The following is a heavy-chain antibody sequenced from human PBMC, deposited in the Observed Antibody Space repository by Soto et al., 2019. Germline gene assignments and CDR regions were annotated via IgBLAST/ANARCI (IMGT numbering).Heavy chain of an antibody. Sequence: ASVKVSCKASGYTFTSYGISWVRQAPGQGLEWMGWISAYNGNTNYAQKLQGRVTMTTDTSTSTAYMELRSLRSDDTAVYYCARDVDGGYDFWSGYGFDPWGQGTLVTVSS. CDR1: GYTFTSYG. CDR3: ARDVDGGYDFWSGYGFDP. D-gene: IGHD3-3*01. J-gene: IGHJ5*02. CDR2: ISAYNGNT. V-gene: IGHV1-18*04.